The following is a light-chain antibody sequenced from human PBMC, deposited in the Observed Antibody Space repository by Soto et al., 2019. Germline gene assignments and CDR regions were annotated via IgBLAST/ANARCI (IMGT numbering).Light chain of an antibody. V-gene: IGKV1-5*01. J-gene: IGKJ5*01. CDR2: DAA. CDR3: QQYNSYSPIT. Sequence: DIQMSQSPSTLSASVIDRVTIACRGSRSVSTWVAWYRQKPPKDAPLLLYDAATLESRVPPRFSGSGSATAFTTPISSLQPDDVVTYYCQQYNSYSPITFGQGTRLEIK. CDR1: RSVSTW.